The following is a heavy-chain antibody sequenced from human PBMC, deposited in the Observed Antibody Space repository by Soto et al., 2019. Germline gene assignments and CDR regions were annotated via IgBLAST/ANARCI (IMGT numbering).Heavy chain of an antibody. CDR1: GGTFSSYA. V-gene: IGHV1-69*06. Sequence: SVKVSCKASGGTFSSYAISWVRQTPGQGLEWMGGIIPIFGTANYAQKFQGRVTITADKSTSTAYMELSSLRSEDTAVYYCARVRDSSGYYYLWFDPWGQGTLVTVSS. CDR2: IIPIFGTA. D-gene: IGHD3-22*01. CDR3: ARVRDSSGYYYLWFDP. J-gene: IGHJ5*02.